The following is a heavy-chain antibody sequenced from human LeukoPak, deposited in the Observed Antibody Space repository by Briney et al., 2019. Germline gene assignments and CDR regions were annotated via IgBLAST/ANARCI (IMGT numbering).Heavy chain of an antibody. D-gene: IGHD5-18*01. CDR1: GGSISSSSYY. Sequence: SETLSLTCTVSGGSISSSSYYWGCIRQPPGKGLELIGSIYYSGSTYYNPSLKSRVTISVDTSKNQFSLKLSSVTAADTAVYYCARDRGYSYGSGYYMDVWGKGTTVTVSS. CDR2: IYYSGST. V-gene: IGHV4-39*07. CDR3: ARDRGYSYGSGYYMDV. J-gene: IGHJ6*03.